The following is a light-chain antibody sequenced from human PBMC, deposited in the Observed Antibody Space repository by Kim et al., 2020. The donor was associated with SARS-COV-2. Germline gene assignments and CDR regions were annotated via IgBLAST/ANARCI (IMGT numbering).Light chain of an antibody. CDR2: DAS. Sequence: IVMTQSPATLSVSPGERATLSCRASQSVGDFLAWYQQKPGQAPRLVIFDASNRAAGIPARFSGSGSGTDFTLTISSLQSEDFAVYYCQQYYKWRTFGQGTKVDIK. V-gene: IGKV3-15*01. CDR1: QSVGDF. CDR3: QQYYKWRT. J-gene: IGKJ1*01.